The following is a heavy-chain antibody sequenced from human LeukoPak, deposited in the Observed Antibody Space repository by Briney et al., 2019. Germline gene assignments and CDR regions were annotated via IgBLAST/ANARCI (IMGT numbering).Heavy chain of an antibody. CDR3: ARDGVPAAMHYYYGMDV. D-gene: IGHD2-2*01. Sequence: ASVKVSCKASGGTFSSYAISWVRQAPGQGLEWMGWISAYTGNTNYAQKLQGRVTMTTDTFTSTAYMELRSLRSDDTAVYYCARDGVPAAMHYYYGMDVWGQGTTVTVSS. V-gene: IGHV1-18*01. J-gene: IGHJ6*02. CDR2: ISAYTGNT. CDR1: GGTFSSYA.